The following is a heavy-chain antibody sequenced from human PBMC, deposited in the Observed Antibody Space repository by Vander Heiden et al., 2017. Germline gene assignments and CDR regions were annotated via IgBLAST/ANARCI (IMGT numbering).Heavy chain of an antibody. V-gene: IGHV3-15*01. CDR2: IKGKTDGETT. CDR3: TTGPVNWGSDDS. CDR1: GFRFKYAW. Sequence: EEQLGESGGDLAKQGGSLRRACEASGFRFKYAWMSWVRQAPGKGLEGVGRIKGKTDGETTDYAPSVEGRFTISRSDSESTLYLQMNSLKVEDSGVYYCTTGPVNWGSDDSWGQGTRVIVSA. J-gene: IGHJ4*02. D-gene: IGHD3-16*01.